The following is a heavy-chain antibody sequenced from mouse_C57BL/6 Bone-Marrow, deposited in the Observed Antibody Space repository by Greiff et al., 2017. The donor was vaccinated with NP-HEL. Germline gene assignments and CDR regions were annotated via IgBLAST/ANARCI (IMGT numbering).Heavy chain of an antibody. CDR3: AIIDSSGYVEYYAMDY. D-gene: IGHD3-2*02. V-gene: IGHV1-69*01. Sequence: VQLQQPGAELVMPGASVKLSCKASGYIFTSYWMHWVKQRPGQGLEWIGEIDPSDSYTNYNQKFKGKSTLTVDKSSSTAYMQLSSLTSEDSAVYYSAIIDSSGYVEYYAMDYWGQGTSVTVSS. CDR1: GYIFTSYW. J-gene: IGHJ4*01. CDR2: IDPSDSYT.